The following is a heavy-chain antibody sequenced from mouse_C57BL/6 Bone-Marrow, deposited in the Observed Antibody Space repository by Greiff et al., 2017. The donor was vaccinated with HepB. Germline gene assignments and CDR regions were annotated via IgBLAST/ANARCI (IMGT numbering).Heavy chain of an antibody. CDR3: ARWDYAYYYAMDY. D-gene: IGHD2-4*01. Sequence: VMLVESGAELVRPGTSVKMSCKASGYTFTNYWIGWAKQRPGHGLEWIGDIYPGGGYTNYNEKFKGKATLTADKSSSTAYMQFSSLTSEDSAIYYCARWDYAYYYAMDYWGQGTSVTVSS. CDR1: GYTFTNYW. J-gene: IGHJ4*01. CDR2: IYPGGGYT. V-gene: IGHV1-63*01.